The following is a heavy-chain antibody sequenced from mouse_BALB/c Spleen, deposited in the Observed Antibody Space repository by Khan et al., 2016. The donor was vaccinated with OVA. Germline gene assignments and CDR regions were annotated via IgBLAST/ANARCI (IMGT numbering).Heavy chain of an antibody. CDR3: ARDGNYMDY. CDR1: GYSITSGYS. D-gene: IGHD2-1*01. V-gene: IGHV3-1*02. CDR2: IYHSGSI. Sequence: EVKILESGPDLVKPSQSLSLTCTVTGYSITSGYSWHWIRQFPGNKLEWMGYIYHSGSINYNPSLKSRFSITRDTSKNLFFLQLNSGTTEDTATYYCARDGNYMDYWGQGTSVTVSS. J-gene: IGHJ4*01.